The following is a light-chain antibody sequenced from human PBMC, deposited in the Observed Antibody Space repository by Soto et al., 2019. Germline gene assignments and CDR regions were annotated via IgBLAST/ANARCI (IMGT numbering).Light chain of an antibody. V-gene: IGKV3-20*01. CDR1: QSVTSSY. CDR3: QQYGNSSQT. Sequence: EIVLTQSPGTLSLSPGERVTLSCRASQSVTSSYLAWYQHKPGQAPRLLIYGASTRASGNPDRFSGSESGTDFTLTIARLEHGDFAVYYCQQYGNSSQTFGQGTNVDI. J-gene: IGKJ1*01. CDR2: GAS.